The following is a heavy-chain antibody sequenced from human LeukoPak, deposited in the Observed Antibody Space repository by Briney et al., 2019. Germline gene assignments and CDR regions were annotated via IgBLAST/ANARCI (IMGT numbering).Heavy chain of an antibody. D-gene: IGHD3-22*01. J-gene: IGHJ4*02. CDR2: ISGSGGST. CDR3: AKDTYYYDSSGQFDY. CDR1: GFMLSSHW. Sequence: GGSLRLSCATSGFMLSSHWMSWVRQAPGKGLEWVSAISGSGGSTYYADSVKGRFTISRDNSKNTLYLQMNSLRAEDTAVYYCAKDTYYYDSSGQFDYWGQGTLVTVSS. V-gene: IGHV3-23*01.